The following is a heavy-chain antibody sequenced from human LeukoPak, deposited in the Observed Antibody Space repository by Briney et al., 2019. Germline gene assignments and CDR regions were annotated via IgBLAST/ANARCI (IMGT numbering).Heavy chain of an antibody. CDR1: GYTFSDYY. CDR3: ARGGGSSGYPDY. CDR2: INPKTGVT. V-gene: IGHV1-2*02. D-gene: IGHD6-19*01. J-gene: IGHJ4*02. Sequence: ASVKVSCKTSGYTFSDYYLHWVREAPGQGLEWMGWINPKTGVTDSAQKFQGRVTVTRDTSISTVYVELSRLTSGDTAVYYCARGGGSSGYPDYWGQGTLVTVSS.